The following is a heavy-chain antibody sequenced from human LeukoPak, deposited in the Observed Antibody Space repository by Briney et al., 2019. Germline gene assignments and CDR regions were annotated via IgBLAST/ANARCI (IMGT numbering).Heavy chain of an antibody. D-gene: IGHD7-27*01. CDR2: MNPNSGNT. Sequence: ASVKVSCKASGYTFTSYDINWVRQATGQGLEWMGWMNPNSGNTGYAQKFQGRVTMTRNTSISTAYMELSSLRSEDTAVYYCARGSGDQGSLSYYFDYWGQGTLVTVSS. CDR1: GYTFTSYD. J-gene: IGHJ4*02. CDR3: ARGSGDQGSLSYYFDY. V-gene: IGHV1-8*01.